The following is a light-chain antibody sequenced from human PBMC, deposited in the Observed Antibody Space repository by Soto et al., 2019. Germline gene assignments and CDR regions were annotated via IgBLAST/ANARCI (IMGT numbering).Light chain of an antibody. Sequence: QSGLTQPPSASGSPGQSVTISCTGTSSDVGGYKYVSWYQQHPGKAPKLMIYEVNNRPSGVPDRFSGSKSGNTASLTVSGLQAEDEADYYCSSYAGSNTPCVFGTGTKVTVL. CDR2: EVN. CDR1: SSDVGGYKY. CDR3: SSYAGSNTPCV. V-gene: IGLV2-8*01. J-gene: IGLJ1*01.